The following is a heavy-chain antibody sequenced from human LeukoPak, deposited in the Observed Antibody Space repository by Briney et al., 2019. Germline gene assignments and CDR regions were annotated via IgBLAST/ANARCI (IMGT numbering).Heavy chain of an antibody. CDR2: ISYDGGNK. CDR3: AREGGYSSSWWVASNWFDP. Sequence: GGSLRLSCAASGFTFSSYAMHRVRQAPGKGLEWVAVISYDGGNKYYADSVKGRFTISRDNSKNTLYLQMNSLRAEDTAVYYCAREGGYSSSWWVASNWFDPWGQGTLVTVSS. V-gene: IGHV3-30-3*01. J-gene: IGHJ5*02. CDR1: GFTFSSYA. D-gene: IGHD6-13*01.